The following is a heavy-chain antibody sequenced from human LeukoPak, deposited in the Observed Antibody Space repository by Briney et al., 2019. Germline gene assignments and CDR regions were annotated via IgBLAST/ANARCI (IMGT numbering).Heavy chain of an antibody. J-gene: IGHJ3*02. Sequence: SGTLSLTCTVSGGSTRSSSYYSGWIRQPPGKGLEWIGCKYIRGGTYYNPSLKSRVTISVDTSNNQFSLKLSSVTAAETAVYDCARLYYYGSGSPAVDIWRQGTMVTVSS. CDR1: GGSTRSSSYY. D-gene: IGHD3-10*01. CDR3: ARLYYYGSGSPAVDI. V-gene: IGHV4-39*01. CDR2: KYIRGGT.